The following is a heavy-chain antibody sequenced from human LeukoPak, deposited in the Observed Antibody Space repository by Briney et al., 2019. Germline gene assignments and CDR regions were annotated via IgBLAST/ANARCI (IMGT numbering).Heavy chain of an antibody. J-gene: IGHJ4*02. CDR2: IWYDGSNK. D-gene: IGHD6-13*01. V-gene: IGHV3-33*03. CDR1: GFTFSNYA. CDR3: AKGGLAAAGIDH. Sequence: GGSLRLSCGASGFTFSNYAMHWVRQAPGKGLDWVAIIWYDGSNKYYADSVRGRFTISRGQSKNMVFLQMNSLRVEDTALYYCAKGGLAAAGIDHWGQGVLVTVSS.